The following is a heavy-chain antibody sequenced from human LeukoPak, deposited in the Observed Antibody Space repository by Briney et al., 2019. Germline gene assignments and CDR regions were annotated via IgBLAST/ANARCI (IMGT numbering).Heavy chain of an antibody. CDR3: ARHNQVTVTTSSYSYPMDV. J-gene: IGHJ6*02. CDR1: GGSVSGYF. CDR2: IHYTGTT. V-gene: IGHV4-59*08. D-gene: IGHD4-11*01. Sequence: PSETLSLTCTVSGGSVSGYFWSWIWQPPGKGLEWVAYIHYTGTTNYNPSLKSRLMISVDTSKNQFSLKLSSVTAADTAVYYCARHNQVTVTTSSYSYPMDVWGQGTTVTVSS.